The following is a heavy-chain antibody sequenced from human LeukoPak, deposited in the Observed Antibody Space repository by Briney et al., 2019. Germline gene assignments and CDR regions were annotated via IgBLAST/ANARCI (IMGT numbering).Heavy chain of an antibody. J-gene: IGHJ4*02. Sequence: SETLSLTCTVSGGSISSYYWSWIRQPAGKGLEWIGRIYTSGSTNYNPSLKSRVTMSVDTSKNQFSLKLSSVTAADTAVYYCASLYYDFWSGSGRNYFDYWGQGTLVTVSS. CDR3: ASLYYDFWSGSGRNYFDY. CDR2: IYTSGST. D-gene: IGHD3-3*01. V-gene: IGHV4-4*07. CDR1: GGSISSYY.